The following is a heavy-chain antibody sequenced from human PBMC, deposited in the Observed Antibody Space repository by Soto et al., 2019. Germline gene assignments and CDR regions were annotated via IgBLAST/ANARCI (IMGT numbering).Heavy chain of an antibody. Sequence: KASETLSLTCAVSGGSISSGGYSWSWIRQPPGKGLEWIGYIYHSGSTYYNPSLKSRVTISVDRSKNQFSLKLSSVTAADTAVYYCARKNHYFDYWGQGTLVTVSS. CDR3: ARKNHYFDY. CDR1: GGSISSGGYS. J-gene: IGHJ4*02. CDR2: IYHSGST. V-gene: IGHV4-30-2*01.